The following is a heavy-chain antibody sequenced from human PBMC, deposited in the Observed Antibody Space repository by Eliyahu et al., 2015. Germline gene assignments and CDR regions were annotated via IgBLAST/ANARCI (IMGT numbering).Heavy chain of an antibody. CDR3: ARQYYYGSGSHYDY. D-gene: IGHD3-10*01. CDR2: INPNSGGT. V-gene: IGHV1-2*04. J-gene: IGHJ4*02. Sequence: QVQLVQSGAEVKKPGASVKVSCKASGYXFTGYYMHWVRQAPGQGLEWMGWINPNSGGTNYAQKFQGWVTMTRDTSISTAYMELSRLRSDDTAVYYCARQYYYGSGSHYDYWGQGTLVTVSS. CDR1: GYXFTGYY.